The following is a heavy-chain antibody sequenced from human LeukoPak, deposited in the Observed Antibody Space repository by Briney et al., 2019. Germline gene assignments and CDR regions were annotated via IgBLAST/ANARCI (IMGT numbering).Heavy chain of an antibody. J-gene: IGHJ3*02. D-gene: IGHD6-13*01. CDR3: AREGAAAGGAFDI. CDR2: IYYSGST. Sequence: PSETLSLTCTVSGGSISSGDYYWSWIRQPPGKGLEWIGYIYYSGSTYYNPSLKSRVTISVDTSKDQFSLKLSSVTAADTAVYYCAREGAAAGGAFDIWGQGTMVTVSS. V-gene: IGHV4-30-4*08. CDR1: GGSISSGDYY.